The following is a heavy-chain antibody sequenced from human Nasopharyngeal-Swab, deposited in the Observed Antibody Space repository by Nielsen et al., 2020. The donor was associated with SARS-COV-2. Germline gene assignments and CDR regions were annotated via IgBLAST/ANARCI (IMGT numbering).Heavy chain of an antibody. V-gene: IGHV4-34*01. Sequence: SEPLYLTCAVYGCSFSGYYWSWIRQPPGKGLEWIGEINHNGRTNYNPSPKSLVTISVDTSKNQFSLKLSSLTAADTTVYYCARGAERDYYYYYYMDVWGKGTTVTVSS. J-gene: IGHJ6*03. CDR2: INHNGRT. D-gene: IGHD1-1*01. CDR1: GCSFSGYY. CDR3: ARGAERDYYYYYYMDV.